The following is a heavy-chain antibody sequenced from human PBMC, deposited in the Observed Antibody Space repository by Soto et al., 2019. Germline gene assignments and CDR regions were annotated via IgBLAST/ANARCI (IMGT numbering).Heavy chain of an antibody. Sequence: PSETLDLTCTVSGGSISSYYWSWIRQPPGKGLEWIWYIYYSGSTNYNPSLMSRVTISVDTSKNQFSLKLSSVTAADTAVYYCARDRRDGYNDHWGQGTLVNAS. CDR3: ARDRRDGYNDH. J-gene: IGHJ4*02. V-gene: IGHV4-59*01. CDR1: GGSISSYY. D-gene: IGHD5-12*01. CDR2: IYYSGST.